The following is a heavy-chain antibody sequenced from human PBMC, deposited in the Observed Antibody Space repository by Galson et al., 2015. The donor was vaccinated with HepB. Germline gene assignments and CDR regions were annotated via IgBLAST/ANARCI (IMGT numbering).Heavy chain of an antibody. J-gene: IGHJ3*02. CDR3: ATSVGIGHAFDI. CDR2: ISYDGSNK. CDR1: GFTFSSYG. V-gene: IGHV3-30*03. D-gene: IGHD1-14*01. Sequence: SLRLSCAASGFTFSSYGMHWVRQAPGKGLEWVAVISYDGSNKYYADSVKGRFTISRDNSKNTLYLQMNSLRAEDTAVYYCATSVGIGHAFDIWGQGTMVTVSS.